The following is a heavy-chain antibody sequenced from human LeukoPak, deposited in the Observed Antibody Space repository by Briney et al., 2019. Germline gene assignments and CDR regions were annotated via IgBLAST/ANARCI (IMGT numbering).Heavy chain of an antibody. J-gene: IGHJ4*02. Sequence: GGSLRLSCAASGFTFSSYAMSWVCQAPGKWLEWVSIISDSGGTTYYADSVKGRSTISRDNSKNTLHLQMNSLRAEDTAVFYCVKDPYADYGDHIWGQGTLVTVSS. D-gene: IGHD4-17*01. CDR1: GFTFSSYA. CDR2: ISDSGGTT. CDR3: VKDPYADYGDHI. V-gene: IGHV3-23*01.